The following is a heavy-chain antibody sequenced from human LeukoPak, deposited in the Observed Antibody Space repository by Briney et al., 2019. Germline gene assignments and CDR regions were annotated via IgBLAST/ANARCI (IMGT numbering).Heavy chain of an antibody. J-gene: IGHJ6*03. D-gene: IGHD3-3*01. CDR1: GFTSTTYS. Sequence: GGSLRLSCAASGFTSTTYSMNWVRQAPGKGPEWVSSISSTSSYVYYADSVRGRFTISRDNAKNSLYLQMDSLRAEDTAVYYCARPDYDFWSGSPGGNYMDVWGKGTTVTVSS. V-gene: IGHV3-21*01. CDR2: ISSTSSYV. CDR3: ARPDYDFWSGSPGGNYMDV.